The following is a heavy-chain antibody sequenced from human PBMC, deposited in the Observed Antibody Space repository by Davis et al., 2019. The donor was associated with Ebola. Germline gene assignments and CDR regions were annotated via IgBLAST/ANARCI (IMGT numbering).Heavy chain of an antibody. D-gene: IGHD2-8*01. V-gene: IGHV3-7*01. CDR3: ARTISRDIVLMVYAIGAFDI. CDR2: IKQDGSEK. Sequence: GESLKISCAASGFIFSNYWMSWVRQAPGKGLEWVANIKQDGSEKYYVDSVKGRFTISRDNAKNSLYLQMNSLRAEDTAVYYCARTISRDIVLMVYAIGAFDIWGQGTMVTVSS. J-gene: IGHJ3*02. CDR1: GFIFSNYW.